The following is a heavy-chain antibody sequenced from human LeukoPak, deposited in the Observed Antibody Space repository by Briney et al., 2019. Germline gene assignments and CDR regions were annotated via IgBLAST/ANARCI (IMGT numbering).Heavy chain of an antibody. CDR1: GFTFSSYG. V-gene: IGHV3-33*01. J-gene: IGHJ5*02. D-gene: IGHD3-3*01. CDR2: IWYDGSNK. Sequence: PGGSLRLSCAASGFTFSSYGMYWVRQAPGKGLEWVAVIWYDGSNKYYADSVKGRFTISRDNSKNTLYLQMNSLRAEDTAVYYCARDLTYYDFWSGYYLNWFDPWGQGTLVTVSS. CDR3: ARDLTYYDFWSGYYLNWFDP.